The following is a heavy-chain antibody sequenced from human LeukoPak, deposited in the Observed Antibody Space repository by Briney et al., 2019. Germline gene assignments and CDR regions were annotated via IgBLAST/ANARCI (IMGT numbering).Heavy chain of an antibody. V-gene: IGHV3-13*01. CDR2: IGTAGDT. CDR1: GFTFSSYD. J-gene: IGHJ3*02. Sequence: GGSLRLSCAASGFTFSSYDMHRVRQATGKGLEWVSAIGTAGDTYYPGPVKGRFTISRENAKNSLYLQMNSLRAGDTAVYYCARDNRRYDSSGYYYGDGAFDIWGQGTMVTVSS. CDR3: ARDNRRYDSSGYYYGDGAFDI. D-gene: IGHD3-22*01.